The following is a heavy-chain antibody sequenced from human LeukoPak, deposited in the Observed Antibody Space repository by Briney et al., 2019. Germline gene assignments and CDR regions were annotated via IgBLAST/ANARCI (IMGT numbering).Heavy chain of an antibody. CDR1: GYTFTGYY. D-gene: IGHD3-9*01. J-gene: IGHJ4*02. CDR3: ASPGSSYDILTGPGYCDY. CDR2: INPNSGGT. V-gene: IGHV1-2*02. Sequence: ASVKVSCKASGYTFTGYYTHWVRQAPGQGLEWMGWINPNSGGTNYAQKFQGRVTMTRDTSIRTAYMELSSLTSDDTAVYYCASPGSSYDILTGPGYCDYWGQGTLVTVSS.